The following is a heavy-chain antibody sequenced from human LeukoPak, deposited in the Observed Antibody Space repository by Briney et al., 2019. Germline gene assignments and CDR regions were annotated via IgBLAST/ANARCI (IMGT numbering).Heavy chain of an antibody. J-gene: IGHJ4*02. Sequence: RASVKVSCKASGYTFTGYYMHWVRQAPGQGLEWVGWINPNSGDTKYAQKFQGRVTMTRDTSVSTAYMELSRLRSDDTAVYYCATQRGSYLWGTDFDYWGQGTLVTVSS. CDR2: INPNSGDT. D-gene: IGHD3-16*01. CDR1: GYTFTGYY. CDR3: ATQRGSYLWGTDFDY. V-gene: IGHV1-2*02.